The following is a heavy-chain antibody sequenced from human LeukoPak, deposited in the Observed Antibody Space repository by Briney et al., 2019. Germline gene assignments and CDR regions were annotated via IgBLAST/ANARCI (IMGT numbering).Heavy chain of an antibody. Sequence: SETLSLTCAVYGGSFSGYYWSWIRQPPGKGLEWIGYIYYSGSTNYNPSLKSRVTISVDTSKNQFSLKLSSVTAADTAVYYCARSGCGTSIWCAGYSSSWFDYWGQGTLVTVSS. D-gene: IGHD6-13*01. CDR2: IYYSGST. CDR3: ARSGCGTSIWCAGYSSSWFDY. CDR1: GGSFSGYY. V-gene: IGHV4-59*01. J-gene: IGHJ4*02.